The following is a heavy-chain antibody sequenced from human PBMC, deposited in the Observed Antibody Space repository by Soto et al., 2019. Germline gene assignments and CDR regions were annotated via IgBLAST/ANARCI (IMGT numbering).Heavy chain of an antibody. CDR3: ANTSTFEYSSSRTFDY. D-gene: IGHD6-6*01. J-gene: IGHJ4*02. CDR2: INHSGST. Sequence: SETLSLTCAVYGGSFSGYYWSWIRQPPGKGLEWIGEINHSGSTNYNPSLKSRVTISVDTSKNQFSLKLSSVTAADTAVYYCANTSTFEYSSSRTFDYWGQGTLVTVSS. CDR1: GGSFSGYY. V-gene: IGHV4-34*01.